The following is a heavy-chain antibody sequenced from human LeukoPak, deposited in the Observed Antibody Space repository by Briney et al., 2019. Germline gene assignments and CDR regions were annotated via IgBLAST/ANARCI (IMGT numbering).Heavy chain of an antibody. V-gene: IGHV3-9*01. CDR1: GFTFDDYA. CDR2: ISWNSGTI. D-gene: IGHD2-15*01. J-gene: IGHJ4*02. CDR3: AKVPYCRGGSCYVYFDY. Sequence: GGSLRLSCAASGFTFDDYAMHWVRQAPGEGLEWVSGISWNSGTIGYADSVKGRFTISRDNAKNSLYLQMNSLRAEDTALYYCAKVPYCRGGSCYVYFDYWGQGTLVTVSS.